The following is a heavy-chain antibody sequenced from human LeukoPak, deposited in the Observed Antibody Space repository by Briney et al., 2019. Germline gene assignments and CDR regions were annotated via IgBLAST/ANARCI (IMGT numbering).Heavy chain of an antibody. J-gene: IGHJ4*02. V-gene: IGHV5-51*01. CDR2: IYPDDSDT. D-gene: IGHD5-24*01. CDR3: ARRDGYNYVDF. Sequence: GESLKISCKGSGYSFTDYWIAWVRQMPGKGLELMGIIYPDDSDTRYSPSFQGQVTISADESINTAYLRWSGLKASDTAIYYCARRDGYNYVDFWGQGTLVTVSS. CDR1: GYSFTDYW.